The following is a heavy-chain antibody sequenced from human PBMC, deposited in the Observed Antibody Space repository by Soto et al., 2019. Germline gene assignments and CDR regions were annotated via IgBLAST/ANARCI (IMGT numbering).Heavy chain of an antibody. J-gene: IGHJ3*02. CDR2: ISSSKTYI. D-gene: IGHD6-19*01. CDR3: VIDSGWAFDI. V-gene: IGHV3-48*02. Sequence: EVQLVESGGGLVQPGQSLRVSCAASGFSFSSYSMNWVRQAPGKGLEWISYISSSKTYIWYADSVKGRFTISRDNAKNSLSLQMNSMRDEDTAGYYCVIDSGWAFDIWGLGTMVTFSS. CDR1: GFSFSSYS.